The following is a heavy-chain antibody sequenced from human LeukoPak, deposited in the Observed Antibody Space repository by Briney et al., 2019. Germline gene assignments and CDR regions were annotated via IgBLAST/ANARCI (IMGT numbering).Heavy chain of an antibody. D-gene: IGHD3-22*01. Sequence: ASVTVSCKASGYTFTSYGISWVRQAPGQGREWMGWISAYNGNTNYAQKLQGRVTMTTDTSTSTAYMELRSLRSDDTAVYYCARGAEYYYDSSGYARDWGQGTLVTVSS. CDR2: ISAYNGNT. J-gene: IGHJ4*02. V-gene: IGHV1-18*01. CDR1: GYTFTSYG. CDR3: ARGAEYYYDSSGYARD.